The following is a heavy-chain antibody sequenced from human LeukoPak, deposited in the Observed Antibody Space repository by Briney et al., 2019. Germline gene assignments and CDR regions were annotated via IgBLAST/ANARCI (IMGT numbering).Heavy chain of an antibody. V-gene: IGHV4-59*01. CDR2: IYYSGST. Sequence: TSETLSLTCTVSGGSISSYYWSWIRQPPGKGLEWIGYIYYSGSTNYNPSLKSRVTISVDTSKNQFSLKLSSVTAADTAVYYCARGVYSNYGPHCYCYGMDVWGRGTTVTVSS. CDR3: ARGVYSNYGPHCYCYGMDV. J-gene: IGHJ6*02. D-gene: IGHD4-11*01. CDR1: GGSISSYY.